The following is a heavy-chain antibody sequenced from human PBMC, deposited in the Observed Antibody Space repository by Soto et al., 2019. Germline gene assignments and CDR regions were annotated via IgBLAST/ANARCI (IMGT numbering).Heavy chain of an antibody. V-gene: IGHV4-34*01. CDR2: VSHSGST. CDR3: ASQALNTAIFDY. CDR1: GGSFSDYY. J-gene: IGHJ4*02. Sequence: QVQLQQWGAGLLKPSETLSLTCAVYGGSFSDYYWSWIRQPPGKGLEWIGEVSHSGSTNYNPSLKSRVTISVDTSKKQFSLKLNSLTAADTAVYYCASQALNTAIFDYWGRGTLVTVSS. D-gene: IGHD3-3*01.